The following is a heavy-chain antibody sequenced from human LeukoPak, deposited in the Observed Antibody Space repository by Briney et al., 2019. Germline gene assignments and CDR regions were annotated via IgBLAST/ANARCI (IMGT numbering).Heavy chain of an antibody. J-gene: IGHJ3*02. Sequence: PSETLSLTCTVSGGSISNYYWSWIRQPPGKGLEWIGYIYYSGSTNYNPSLKSRVTISVDTSKNQFSLKLSSVTAADTAVYYCARIAVAVSDAFDIWGQGTMVTVSS. V-gene: IGHV4-59*01. CDR2: IYYSGST. CDR1: GGSISNYY. D-gene: IGHD6-19*01. CDR3: ARIAVAVSDAFDI.